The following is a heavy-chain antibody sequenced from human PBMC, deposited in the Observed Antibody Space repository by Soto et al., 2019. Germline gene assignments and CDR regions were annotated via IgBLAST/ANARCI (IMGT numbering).Heavy chain of an antibody. Sequence: SETLSLTCTVSSGSISVTNVFWGWVRQPPGKGLERIGNVDYSGTAYFSPSLATRVTFHVDTSKNQFSLTLYSVTAADTAVYYCARITGRQLDYWGQGILVTGSS. CDR1: SGSISVTNVF. V-gene: IGHV4-39*01. J-gene: IGHJ4*02. D-gene: IGHD1-20*01. CDR3: ARITGRQLDY. CDR2: VDYSGTA.